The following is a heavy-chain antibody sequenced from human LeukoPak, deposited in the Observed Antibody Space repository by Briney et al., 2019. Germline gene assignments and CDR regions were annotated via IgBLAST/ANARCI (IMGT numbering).Heavy chain of an antibody. D-gene: IGHD3-22*01. V-gene: IGHV4-59*01. Sequence: ASETLSLTCTVSGVSMSTYYWSWIRQPPGKGLECVGYIFYSGSTNYNPSLKSRVIISVDTSKNQFSLKLSSVTAADTAVYYCARARYYYDSSGYLYFDYWGQGTLVTVSS. CDR1: GVSMSTYY. J-gene: IGHJ4*02. CDR3: ARARYYYDSSGYLYFDY. CDR2: IFYSGST.